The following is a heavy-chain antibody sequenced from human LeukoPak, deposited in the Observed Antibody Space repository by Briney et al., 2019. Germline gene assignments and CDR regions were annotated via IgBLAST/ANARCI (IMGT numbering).Heavy chain of an antibody. CDR1: GGSFSGYY. V-gene: IGHV4-34*01. J-gene: IGHJ6*04. CDR2: INHSGST. Sequence: PSETLSLTCAVYGGSFSGYYRSWISQPPGKGLEWIGEINHSGSTNYNPSLKSRVTISVDTSKNQFSLKLSSVTAADTAVYYCASLPRPNCSSTSCYELDVWGKGTTATVSS. CDR3: ASLPRPNCSSTSCYELDV. D-gene: IGHD2-2*01.